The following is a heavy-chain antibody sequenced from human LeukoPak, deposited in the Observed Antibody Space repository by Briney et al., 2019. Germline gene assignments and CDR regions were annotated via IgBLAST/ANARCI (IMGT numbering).Heavy chain of an antibody. CDR1: GFTFSSYT. J-gene: IGHJ5*02. Sequence: GGSLRLSCAAAGFTFSSYTMSWVRQAPGKGLEWVSAISGSGGSTYYADSVKGRFTISRDTSKNTLYLQMNSLRAEDTAVYYCAKDNGSGWYGGGFDPWGQGTLVTVSS. CDR2: ISGSGGST. CDR3: AKDNGSGWYGGGFDP. D-gene: IGHD6-19*01. V-gene: IGHV3-23*01.